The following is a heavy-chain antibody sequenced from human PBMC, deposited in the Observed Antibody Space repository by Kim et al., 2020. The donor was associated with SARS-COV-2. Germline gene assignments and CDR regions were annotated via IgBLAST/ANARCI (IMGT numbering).Heavy chain of an antibody. CDR2: VFSGGHT. CDR1: GAPLTNFY. D-gene: IGHD3-10*01. CDR3: ARHLSLSGTFYTLDY. J-gene: IGHJ4*02. V-gene: IGHV4-59*08. Sequence: SETLSLTCTVSGAPLTNFYWSWIRQPPGKGLEWIAYVFSGGHTDYNPSLSSQFIILIDTSKNQFSLKVKRVSAADTAIYYCARHLSLSGTFYTLDYWGQGALVTVSS.